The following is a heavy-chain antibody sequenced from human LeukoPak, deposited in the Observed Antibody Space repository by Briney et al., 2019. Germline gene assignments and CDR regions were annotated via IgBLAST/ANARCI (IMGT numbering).Heavy chain of an antibody. D-gene: IGHD3-22*01. J-gene: IGHJ4*02. Sequence: GGSLRLSCAASGFTFSSYSMNWVRQAPGKGLEWVANIKQDGSEKYYVDSVKGRFTISRDNAKNSLYLQMNSLRAEDTAVYYCATSLRITMIVAFDYWGQGTLVTVSS. CDR2: IKQDGSEK. V-gene: IGHV3-7*01. CDR3: ATSLRITMIVAFDY. CDR1: GFTFSSYS.